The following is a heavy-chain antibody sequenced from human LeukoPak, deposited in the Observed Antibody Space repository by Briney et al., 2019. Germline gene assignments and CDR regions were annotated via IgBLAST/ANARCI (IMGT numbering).Heavy chain of an antibody. J-gene: IGHJ4*02. D-gene: IGHD4-17*01. CDR2: IKQDGSEI. Sequence: GGSLRLSCEASGFTFRSYWMSWVRQAPGKGLEWVANIKQDGSEIHYVDSVKGRFTISRDNAKNSLSLQMNSLRAEDTAVYYCARESGSVTSEVDFDYWGQGTLVTVSS. CDR3: ARESGSVTSEVDFDY. V-gene: IGHV3-7*01. CDR1: GFTFRSYW.